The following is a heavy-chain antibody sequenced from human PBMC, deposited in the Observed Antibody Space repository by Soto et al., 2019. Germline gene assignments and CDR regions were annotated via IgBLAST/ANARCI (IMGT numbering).Heavy chain of an antibody. CDR2: IDYSWST. V-gene: IGHV4-31*03. Sequence: TLSLTGPVSGGSVSSGGFFWSWIRQHPGKGLDWIGYIDYSWSTYYNPSLKSRIAISVDTSKNQFSLNLSSVTAADTAVYYCARDPTYSTSGGYPTPHFDCWGQGTLVTVYS. CDR1: GGSVSSGGFF. CDR3: ARDPTYSTSGGYPTPHFDC. J-gene: IGHJ4*02. D-gene: IGHD2-8*01.